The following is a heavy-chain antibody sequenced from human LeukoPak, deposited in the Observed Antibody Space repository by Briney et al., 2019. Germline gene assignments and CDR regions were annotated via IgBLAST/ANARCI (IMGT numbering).Heavy chain of an antibody. V-gene: IGHV4-34*01. Sequence: SETLSLTCAVYGGSFSGYYWSWIRQPPGKGLEWIGEINHSGSTNYNPSLKSRVTISVDTSKNQFSLKLSSVTAADTAVYYCARSSYSSSWYSDYWGQGTLVTVSS. CDR2: INHSGST. CDR1: GGSFSGYY. D-gene: IGHD6-13*01. CDR3: ARSSYSSSWYSDY. J-gene: IGHJ4*02.